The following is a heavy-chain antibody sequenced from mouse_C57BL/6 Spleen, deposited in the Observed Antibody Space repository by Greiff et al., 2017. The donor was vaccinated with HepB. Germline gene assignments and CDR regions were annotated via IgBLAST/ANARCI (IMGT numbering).Heavy chain of an antibody. D-gene: IGHD2-5*01. Sequence: VQLQQPGAELVMPGASVKLSCKASGYTFTSYWMHWVKQRPGQGLEWIGEIDPSDSYTNYNQKFKGKSTLTVDKSSSTAYMQLSSLTSEDSAVYYCARRAYYSNPAWFAYWGQGTLVTVSA. V-gene: IGHV1-69*01. CDR2: IDPSDSYT. CDR3: ARRAYYSNPAWFAY. CDR1: GYTFTSYW. J-gene: IGHJ3*01.